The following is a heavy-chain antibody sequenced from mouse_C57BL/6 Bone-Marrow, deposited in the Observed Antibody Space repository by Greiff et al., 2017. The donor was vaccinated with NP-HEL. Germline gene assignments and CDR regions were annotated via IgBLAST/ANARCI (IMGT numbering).Heavy chain of an antibody. J-gene: IGHJ1*03. CDR3: AMPALLRWGYFDV. Sequence: QVQLQQPGAELVKPGAAGRLSCTASGYTFTSYWMHWVKQRPGQGLEWIGRIHPSDSDTNYNQKFKGKATLTVDKSSSTAYMQLSSLTSEDSAVYYCAMPALLRWGYFDVWGTGTTVTVSS. CDR1: GYTFTSYW. V-gene: IGHV1-74*01. CDR2: IHPSDSDT. D-gene: IGHD1-1*01.